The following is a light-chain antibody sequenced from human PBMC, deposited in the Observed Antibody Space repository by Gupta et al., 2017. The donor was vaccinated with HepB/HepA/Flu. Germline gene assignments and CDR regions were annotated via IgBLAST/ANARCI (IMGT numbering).Light chain of an antibody. CDR2: SAS. CDR1: QSITLY. Sequence: DIQMTQSPYSLSASVGDRVTITCRASQSITLYLNWYQQRPGKAPKLLIYSASSLQSGVPSRFSGVGFGTNFTLTISRQQPGDFGDYYCQQRVRSPWTFGQGTKVEIK. J-gene: IGKJ1*01. CDR3: QQRVRSPWT. V-gene: IGKV1-39*01.